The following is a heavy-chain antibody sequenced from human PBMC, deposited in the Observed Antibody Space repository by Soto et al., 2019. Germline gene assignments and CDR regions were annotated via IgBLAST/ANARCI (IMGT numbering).Heavy chain of an antibody. D-gene: IGHD6-13*01. CDR3: ARGYSSSRDLGY. J-gene: IGHJ4*02. CDR1: GFSFSSYD. Sequence: QVQLVESGGGVVQPGTSQRLSCAASGFSFSSYDIHWVRQAPGKGLEWVAVIWYDGSNKYYADSVKGRFIISRDNSKNTLYLQMNSLRADDTAVYYCARGYSSSRDLGYWGQGTLVTVSS. V-gene: IGHV3-33*01. CDR2: IWYDGSNK.